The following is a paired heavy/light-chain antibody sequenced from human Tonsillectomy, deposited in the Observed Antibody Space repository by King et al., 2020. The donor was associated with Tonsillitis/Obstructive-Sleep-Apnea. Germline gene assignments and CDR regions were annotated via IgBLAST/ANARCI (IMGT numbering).Heavy chain of an antibody. CDR1: GYTFTNYG. J-gene: IGHJ4*02. V-gene: IGHV1-18*01. CDR2: ISAYNGDI. D-gene: IGHD2-15*01. Sequence: QVQLVQSGAEVKKPGASVKVSCKGSGYTFTNYGISWLRQAPGQRPEWMGWISAYNGDIKYAQKFQGRVTMTTDISTSAAYMELRSLRSDDTAVYYCARDWREDESIYSLEDWGQGTLITVSS. CDR3: ARDWREDESIYSLED.
Light chain of an antibody. Sequence: DIVMTQSPDSLAVSLGERATINCKSSQSVLYSFNNKNYLTWYQQKPGQPPKQLIYEASTRESGVPDRFSGSGSGTDFTLTISSLQAEDVAVYYCLQYYTSPRTFGQGTKVEIK. V-gene: IGKV4-1*01. CDR3: LQYYTSPRT. CDR1: QSVLYSFNNKNY. CDR2: EAS. J-gene: IGKJ1*01.